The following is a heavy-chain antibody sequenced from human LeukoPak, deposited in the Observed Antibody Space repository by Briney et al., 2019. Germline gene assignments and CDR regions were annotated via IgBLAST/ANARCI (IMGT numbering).Heavy chain of an antibody. CDR3: VRVNLPAVRGAFDI. CDR2: IYYSGST. CDR1: GGSISSYY. J-gene: IGHJ3*02. D-gene: IGHD2-2*01. V-gene: IGHV4-59*12. Sequence: SETLSLTCTVSGGSISSYYWSWIRQPPGKGLEWIGYIYYSGSTNYNPSLKSRVIMSVDTSKNQFSLKLSSVTAADTAVYYCVRVNLPAVRGAFDIWGQGTMVTVSS.